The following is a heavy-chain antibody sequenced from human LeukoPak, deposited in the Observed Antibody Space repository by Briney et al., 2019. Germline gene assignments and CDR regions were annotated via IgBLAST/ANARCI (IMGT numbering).Heavy chain of an antibody. V-gene: IGHV1-18*01. CDR3: ARDAYYYDSSDSWFDP. J-gene: IGHJ5*02. D-gene: IGHD3-22*01. CDR1: GYTFTSYG. Sequence: ASVKVSCKASGYTFTSYGISWVRQAPGQGLEWMGWTSAYNGNTNYAQKLRGRVTMTTDTSTSTAYMELRSLRSDDTAVYYCARDAYYYDSSDSWFDPWGQGTLVTVSS. CDR2: TSAYNGNT.